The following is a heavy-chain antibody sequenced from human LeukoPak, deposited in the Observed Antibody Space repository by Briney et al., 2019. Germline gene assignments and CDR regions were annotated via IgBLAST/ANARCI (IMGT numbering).Heavy chain of an antibody. D-gene: IGHD6-13*01. CDR3: ASRTLGIAAAGDDAFDI. Sequence: PSETLSLTCTVSGGSISSYYWSWIRQPPGKGLEWIGYIYYSGSTNYNPSLKSRVTISVDTSKNQFSLKLSSVTAADTAVYYCASRTLGIAAAGDDAFDIWGQGTMVTVSS. CDR1: GGSISSYY. J-gene: IGHJ3*02. CDR2: IYYSGST. V-gene: IGHV4-59*08.